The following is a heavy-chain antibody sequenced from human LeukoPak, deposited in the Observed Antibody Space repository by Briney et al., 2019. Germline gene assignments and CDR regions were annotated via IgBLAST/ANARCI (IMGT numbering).Heavy chain of an antibody. J-gene: IGHJ4*02. CDR1: GGSISSHY. CDR2: IYYSGST. V-gene: IGHV4-59*11. CDR3: ARGYDFWSGSYYFDY. D-gene: IGHD3-3*01. Sequence: PSETLSLTCTVSGGSISSHYWSWIRQPPGKGLEWIGYIYYSGSTNYNPSLKSRVTISVDTSKNQFSLKLSSLTAADTAVYYCARGYDFWSGSYYFDYWGQGTLVTVSS.